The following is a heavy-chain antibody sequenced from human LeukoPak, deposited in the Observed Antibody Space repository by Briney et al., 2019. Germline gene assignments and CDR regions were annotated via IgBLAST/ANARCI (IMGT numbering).Heavy chain of an antibody. V-gene: IGHV1-69*05. Sequence: EASVKVSCKASGGTFSSYAISWVRQAPGQGLEWMGGIIPIFGTANYAQKFQGRVTITTDESTSTAYMELSSLRSEDTAVYYCARTGIWDCTNGVCYDYWGQGTLVTVSP. CDR1: GGTFSSYA. J-gene: IGHJ4*02. CDR3: ARTGIWDCTNGVCYDY. CDR2: IIPIFGTA. D-gene: IGHD2-8*01.